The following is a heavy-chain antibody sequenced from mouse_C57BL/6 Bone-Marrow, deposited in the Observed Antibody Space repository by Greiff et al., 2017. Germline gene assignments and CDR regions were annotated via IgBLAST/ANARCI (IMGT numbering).Heavy chain of an antibody. CDR1: GYTFTSYW. CDR2: IHPSDSYT. CDR3: ARWGLGDY. Sequence: QVQLQQPGAELVMPGASVKLSCKASGYTFTSYWMHWVKQRPGQGLEWIGEIHPSDSYTNYNQKFKGKSTLTVDKSSSTAYMQLSSLTSEDSAVYYCARWGLGDYWGQGTTRTVSS. V-gene: IGHV1-69*01. D-gene: IGHD4-1*01. J-gene: IGHJ2*01.